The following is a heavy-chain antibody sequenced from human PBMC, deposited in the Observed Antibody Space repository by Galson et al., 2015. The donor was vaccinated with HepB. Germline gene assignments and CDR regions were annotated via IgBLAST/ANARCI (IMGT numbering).Heavy chain of an antibody. J-gene: IGHJ4*02. CDR2: ISYDGSNK. D-gene: IGHD6-13*01. CDR3: ARQSSWPYFDY. Sequence: SLRLSCAASGFTFRTYAMHWVRQAPGKGLEWVAVISYDGSNKDYADSVKGRFTISRDNSKNTLYLQMNSLRAEDTAVYYCARQSSWPYFDYWGQGTLVTVSS. V-gene: IGHV3-30*04. CDR1: GFTFRTYA.